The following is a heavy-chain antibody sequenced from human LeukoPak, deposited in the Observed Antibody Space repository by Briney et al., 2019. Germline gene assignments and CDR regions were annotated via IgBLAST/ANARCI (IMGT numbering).Heavy chain of an antibody. V-gene: IGHV3-30*18. CDR2: ISYDGSNK. CDR1: GFTFSSYG. Sequence: GGSLRLSCAASGFTFSSYGMHWVRQAPGKGLEWVALISYDGSNKYHADSVKGRFTISRDNSKNTVYLQMNSLRAEDTAMYYCAKRRDCSSTSCAPYYFYGMDVWGQGTTVTVSS. D-gene: IGHD2-2*01. J-gene: IGHJ6*02. CDR3: AKRRDCSSTSCAPYYFYGMDV.